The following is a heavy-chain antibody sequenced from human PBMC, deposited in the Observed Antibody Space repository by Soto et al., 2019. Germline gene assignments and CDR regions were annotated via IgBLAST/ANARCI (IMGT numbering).Heavy chain of an antibody. CDR1: GHTLTELS. CDR2: FDPEDGET. D-gene: IGHD1-1*01. CDR3: AAGGTRWLHSPFDY. V-gene: IGHV1-24*01. J-gene: IGHJ4*02. Sequence: QVQLVQSGAEVKKPGASVKVSCKASGHTLTELSMHWVRQAPGKGLEWMGGFDPEDGETISAQKFQGRVTMTEDTSTDSTYMELSSLRSEDTAVYYCAAGGTRWLHSPFDYWGQGTLVTISS.